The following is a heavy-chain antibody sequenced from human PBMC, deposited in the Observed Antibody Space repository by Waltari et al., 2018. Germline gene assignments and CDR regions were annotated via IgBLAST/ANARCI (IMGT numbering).Heavy chain of an antibody. CDR2: IDPTTGHP. CDR3: VRTWGYSGYVF. V-gene: IGHV7-4-1*02. J-gene: IGHJ4*02. CDR1: APATTYP. D-gene: IGHD6-25*01. Sequence: QFRLVQSEPALKRPGASVRISCKVSAPATTYPINWWRQAPGQGLVWVGSIDPTTGHPTYARDFAGRFALSTDASVATSYLVISDLQTADTALYYCVRTWGYSGYVFWGQGTLITVSS.